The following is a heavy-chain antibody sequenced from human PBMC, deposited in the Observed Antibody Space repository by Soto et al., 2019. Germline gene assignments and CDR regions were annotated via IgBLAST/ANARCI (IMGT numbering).Heavy chain of an antibody. CDR2: INPFDGSR. CDR1: GYIFTSYY. CDR3: SRVDPGETSPFDH. D-gene: IGHD3-10*01. Sequence: RASVKVSCKASGYIFTSYYIHWVRQAPGQGLEWMGWINPFDGSRMFAQSFQGRVTMTRDTSTSTVYMEVSSLRYEDTAVYYCSRVDPGETSPFDHWGQGTLVTVSS. V-gene: IGHV1-46*03. J-gene: IGHJ4*02.